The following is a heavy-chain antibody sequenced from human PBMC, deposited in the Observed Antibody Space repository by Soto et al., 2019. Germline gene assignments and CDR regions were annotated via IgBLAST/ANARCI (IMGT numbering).Heavy chain of an antibody. CDR3: AGDSNPGGNWFDP. D-gene: IGHD1-1*01. Sequence: QVQLVQSGAAVKKPGSSVKVSFKAPGGTFSSYAISWVRQAPGQGLEWMGGIIPIFGTANYAQKFQGRVTITADKSTSTAYMELSSLRFEDTAVYYWAGDSNPGGNWFDPWGQGTLVTVSS. J-gene: IGHJ5*02. V-gene: IGHV1-69*06. CDR2: IIPIFGTA. CDR1: GGTFSSYA.